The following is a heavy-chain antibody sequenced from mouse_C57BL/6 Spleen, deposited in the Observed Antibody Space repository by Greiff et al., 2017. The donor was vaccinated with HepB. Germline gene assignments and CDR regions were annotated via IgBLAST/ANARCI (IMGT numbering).Heavy chain of an antibody. CDR3: ARGQLRLGYFDY. Sequence: QVQLQQPGAELVKPGASVKLSCKASGYTFTSYWMQWVKQRPGQGLEWIGEIDPSDSYTNYNQKFKGKATLTVDTSSSTAYMQLSSLTSEDSAVYYCARGQLRLGYFDYWGQGTTLTVSS. CDR2: IDPSDSYT. D-gene: IGHD3-2*02. V-gene: IGHV1-50*01. CDR1: GYTFTSYW. J-gene: IGHJ2*01.